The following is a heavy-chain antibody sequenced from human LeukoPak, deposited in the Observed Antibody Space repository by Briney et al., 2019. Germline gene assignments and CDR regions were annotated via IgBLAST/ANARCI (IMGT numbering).Heavy chain of an antibody. Sequence: PSETLSLTCTVSGGSIGTSHYYWGWLRQPPGKGLEWIGRVYFSGATNYNPSLKSRVTIPVDTSRNQFSLRLSSVTASDTAVYYCVRPLDYGLAYDAFDIWGQGTVVTVSS. CDR3: VRPLDYGLAYDAFDI. J-gene: IGHJ3*02. CDR2: VYFSGAT. V-gene: IGHV4-39*01. D-gene: IGHD4-17*01. CDR1: GGSIGTSHYY.